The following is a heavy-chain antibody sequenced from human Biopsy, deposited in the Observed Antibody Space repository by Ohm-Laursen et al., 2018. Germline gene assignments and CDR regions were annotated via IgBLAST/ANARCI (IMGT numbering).Heavy chain of an antibody. Sequence: ASVKVSCKASGYMFYSYGVSWVRLAPGQGPEWMGWISGYNGNTNYPQSLQGRVTLTTDASSSTAYMELRGLRSDDTAVYYCARDRHHAPGSYAGMDVWGQGTTVTVSS. CDR2: ISGYNGNT. D-gene: IGHD3-10*01. CDR3: ARDRHHAPGSYAGMDV. J-gene: IGHJ6*02. CDR1: GYMFYSYG. V-gene: IGHV1-18*01.